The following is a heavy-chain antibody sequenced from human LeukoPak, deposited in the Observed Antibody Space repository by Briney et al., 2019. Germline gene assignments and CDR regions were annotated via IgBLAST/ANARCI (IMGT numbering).Heavy chain of an antibody. J-gene: IGHJ6*02. CDR1: GYTFTSYD. D-gene: IGHD3-16*02. CDR3: AEGPGDFFWGSFRPNCYFGMDV. Sequence: VASVKVSCKASGYTFTSYDINWVRQATGQGLEWMGWMNPNSGNTGYVQKFQGRVTMTRNTSICTAYMELSSLRSEDTAVYYCAEGPGDFFWGSFRPNCYFGMDVWGQGTTVTVSS. CDR2: MNPNSGNT. V-gene: IGHV1-8*01.